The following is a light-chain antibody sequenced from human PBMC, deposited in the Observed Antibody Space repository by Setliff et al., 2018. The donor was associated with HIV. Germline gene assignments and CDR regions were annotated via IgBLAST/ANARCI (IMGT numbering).Light chain of an antibody. CDR1: NSGSKS. CDR2: DDN. J-gene: IGLJ1*01. V-gene: IGLV3-21*03. Sequence: SYELTQPPSVSVAPGKTARITCGGNNSGSKSVHWYQQKPGQAPVLVVYDDNDRPSGIPERFSDSNSGNTATLTISRVEAGDEADYYCQVWDGNSDHYVFGNGTKVTVL. CDR3: QVWDGNSDHYV.